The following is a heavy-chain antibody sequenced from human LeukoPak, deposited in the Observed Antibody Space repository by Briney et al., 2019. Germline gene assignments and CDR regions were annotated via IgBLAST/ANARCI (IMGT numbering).Heavy chain of an antibody. D-gene: IGHD3-10*01. Sequence: GASVKVSCKASGYTFTCYYMHWVRQAPGQGLEWMGWINPNSGGTNYAQKFQGRVTMTRDTSISTAYMELSRLRSDDTAVYYCAREEYYGSGSYYNSVDWFDPWGQGTLVTVSS. CDR3: AREEYYGSGSYYNSVDWFDP. CDR1: GYTFTCYY. CDR2: INPNSGGT. J-gene: IGHJ5*02. V-gene: IGHV1-2*02.